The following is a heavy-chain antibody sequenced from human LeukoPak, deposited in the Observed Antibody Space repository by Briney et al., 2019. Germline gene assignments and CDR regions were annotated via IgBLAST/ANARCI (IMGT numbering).Heavy chain of an antibody. V-gene: IGHV4-61*09. J-gene: IGHJ5*02. CDR3: ARGASILITMVRGVIITTQFDP. CDR2: FYTSGHT. D-gene: IGHD3-10*01. CDR1: GGSINSGSYY. Sequence: KPSETLSLTCTVSGGSINSGSYYWSWIRQPAGEGLEWMGHFYTSGHTSYNPSLKSRVTISVDTSKNQFSLKLSSVTAADTAVYYCARGASILITMVRGVIITTQFDPWGQGTLVTVSS.